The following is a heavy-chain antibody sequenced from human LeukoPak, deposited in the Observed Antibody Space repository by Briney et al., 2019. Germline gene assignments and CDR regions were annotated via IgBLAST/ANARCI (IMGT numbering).Heavy chain of an antibody. D-gene: IGHD1-26*01. J-gene: IGHJ4*02. V-gene: IGHV3-21*01. CDR2: ISSSSYI. CDR3: ARDWDN. Sequence: PGGSLRLSCAASGFTFSSYSMNWVRQAPGKGVEWVSSISSSSYIYYADSVKGRFTISRDNAKNSLYLQMNSLRAEDTAVYYCARDWDNWGQGTLVTVSS. CDR1: GFTFSSYS.